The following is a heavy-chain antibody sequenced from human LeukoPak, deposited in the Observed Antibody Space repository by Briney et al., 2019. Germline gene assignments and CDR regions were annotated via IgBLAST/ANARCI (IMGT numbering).Heavy chain of an antibody. Sequence: VASVKVSCKASGYTFTGYYMHWVRQAPGQGLEWMGWINPNSGGTNYAQKFQGRVTMTRGTSISTAYMELSRLRSDDTAVYYCARGSGSYYYFDYWGQGTLVTVSS. V-gene: IGHV1-2*02. D-gene: IGHD3-10*01. CDR3: ARGSGSYYYFDY. CDR2: INPNSGGT. J-gene: IGHJ4*02. CDR1: GYTFTGYY.